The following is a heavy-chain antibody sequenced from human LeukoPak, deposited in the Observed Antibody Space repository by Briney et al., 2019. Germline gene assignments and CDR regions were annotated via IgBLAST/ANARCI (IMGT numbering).Heavy chain of an antibody. CDR2: IKQDGTET. V-gene: IGHV3-7*03. D-gene: IGHD4-11*01. CDR3: AREDHSNYQY. Sequence: PGGSLRRSCTASGFIFSNYWMSWIRQAPGRGLEWVASIKQDGTETHYVDSVKGRFTISKDNAKNSLYLQLDSLRVEDTAVYYCAREDHSNYQYWGQGILVTVSS. J-gene: IGHJ4*02. CDR1: GFIFSNYW.